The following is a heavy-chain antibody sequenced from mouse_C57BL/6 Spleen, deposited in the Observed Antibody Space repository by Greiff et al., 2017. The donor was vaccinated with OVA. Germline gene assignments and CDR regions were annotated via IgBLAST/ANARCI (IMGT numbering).Heavy chain of an antibody. CDR3: AILEDYYGSSYAWFAY. J-gene: IGHJ3*01. CDR1: GYTFTSYW. CDR2: IHPSDSDT. D-gene: IGHD1-1*01. Sequence: QVQLQQPGAELVKPGASVKVSCKASGYTFTSYWMHWVKQRPGQGLEWIGRIHPSDSDTNYNQKFKGKATLTVDKSSSTAYMQLSSLTSEDSAVYYCAILEDYYGSSYAWFAYWGQGTLVTVSA. V-gene: IGHV1-74*01.